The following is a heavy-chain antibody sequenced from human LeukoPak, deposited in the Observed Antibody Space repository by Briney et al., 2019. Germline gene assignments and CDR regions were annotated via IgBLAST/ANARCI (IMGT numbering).Heavy chain of an antibody. J-gene: IGHJ5*02. D-gene: IGHD4-23*01. Sequence: GGSLRLSCAASGFTVSSNYMSWVRQAPGKGLEWVSVIYSGGSTYYADSVKGRFTISRDNSKNTLYLQMNSLRAEDTAVYYCAKDRFKATVVTPGPWGQGTLVTVSS. CDR2: IYSGGST. CDR1: GFTVSSNY. CDR3: AKDRFKATVVTPGP. V-gene: IGHV3-53*01.